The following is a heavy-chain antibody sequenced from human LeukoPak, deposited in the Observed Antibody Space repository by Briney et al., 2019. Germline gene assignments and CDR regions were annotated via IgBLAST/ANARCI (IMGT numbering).Heavy chain of an antibody. CDR3: ARDEDGYNYGFDP. D-gene: IGHD5-24*01. V-gene: IGHV6-1*01. Sequence: SQTLSLTCAISGDSVSSNSAAWYWIRQSPSRGLEWLGRTYYRSKWYNDYAVSVKSRITINPDTSKNQFSLQLNSVTPEDTAVYHCARDEDGYNYGFDPWGQGTLVTVSS. J-gene: IGHJ5*02. CDR1: GDSVSSNSAA. CDR2: TYYRSKWYN.